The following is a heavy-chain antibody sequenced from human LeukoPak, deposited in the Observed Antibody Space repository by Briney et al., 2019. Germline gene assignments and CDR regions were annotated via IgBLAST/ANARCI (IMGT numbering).Heavy chain of an antibody. CDR1: GFTFSSYS. Sequence: PGGSLRLSCAASGFTFSSYSMNWVRQAPGKGLEWVSYISSSSSTIYYADSMKGRFTISRDNAKNSLYLQMNSLRAEDTAVYYCARDGAAAGTDFDYWGQGTLVTVSS. D-gene: IGHD6-13*01. CDR3: ARDGAAAGTDFDY. J-gene: IGHJ4*02. V-gene: IGHV3-48*01. CDR2: ISSSSSTI.